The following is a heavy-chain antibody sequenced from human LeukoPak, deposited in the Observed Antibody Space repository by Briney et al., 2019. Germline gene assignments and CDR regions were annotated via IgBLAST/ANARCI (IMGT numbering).Heavy chain of an antibody. J-gene: IGHJ4*02. CDR2: INHSGST. D-gene: IGHD3-10*01. CDR1: GGSFSGYY. CDR3: ARAVVRGTFYY. V-gene: IGHV4-34*01. Sequence: SETLSLTCAVYGGSFSGYYWSWIRQPPGKGLEWIGEINHSGSTNYNPSLKSRVTISVDTSKNQFSLKLSSVTAADTAVYYCARAVVRGTFYYWGQGTLVTVSS.